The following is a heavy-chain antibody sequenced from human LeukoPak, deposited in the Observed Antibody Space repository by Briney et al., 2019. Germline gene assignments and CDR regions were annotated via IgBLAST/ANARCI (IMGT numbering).Heavy chain of an antibody. J-gene: IGHJ4*02. Sequence: GGSLRLSCAVSGFTFSSYAMNWVRQAPGKGLEWVSGISGSGAGTYYADSVKGRFTISRDNCKNTLYLQMNSLRAEDTAVYYCAKMVREFYTISYYFDYWGQGTLVTVSS. CDR2: ISGSGAGT. CDR3: AKMVREFYTISYYFDY. CDR1: GFTFSSYA. D-gene: IGHD2-8*01. V-gene: IGHV3-23*01.